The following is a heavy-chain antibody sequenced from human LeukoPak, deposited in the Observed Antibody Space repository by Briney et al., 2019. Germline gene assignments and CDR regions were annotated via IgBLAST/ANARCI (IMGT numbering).Heavy chain of an antibody. D-gene: IGHD3-22*01. V-gene: IGHV3-7*01. CDR2: IKQDGSEK. J-gene: IGHJ5*02. CDR3: ARGDYYDSSGYYDP. CDR1: GFTFSSYW. Sequence: GGSLRLSCAASGFTFSSYWMSWVRQAPGKGLEWVASIKQDGSEKYYVDSVKGRFTISRDNAKNSLYLQMNSLRAEDTAVYYCARGDYYDSSGYYDPWGQGTLVTVSS.